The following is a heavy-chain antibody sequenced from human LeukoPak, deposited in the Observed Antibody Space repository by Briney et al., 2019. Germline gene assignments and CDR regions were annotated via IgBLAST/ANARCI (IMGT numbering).Heavy chain of an antibody. D-gene: IGHD3-22*01. V-gene: IGHV3-11*01. CDR2: ISSGGSSV. CDR3: ARGHYYDTSGYPPDY. CDR1: GFTFSDHY. Sequence: PGGSLRLSCAASGFTFSDHYMNWIRQAPGKGLEWVSYISSGGSSVYYADSVKGRFTISRDNAKNSLFLQMNSLRAEDTAVYYYARGHYYDTSGYPPDYWGQGTLVTVSS. J-gene: IGHJ4*02.